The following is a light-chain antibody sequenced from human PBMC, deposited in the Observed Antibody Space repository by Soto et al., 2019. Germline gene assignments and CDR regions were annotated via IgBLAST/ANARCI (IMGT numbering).Light chain of an antibody. V-gene: IGKV3-15*01. CDR1: QSVSNN. Sequence: EIVMTQSPATLSVSPVERSTLACGASQSVSNNLAWYQQKPDQAPRRLLYGASTRATGIPARLSGSGCGTEFTLTTSGLQSEDFALYYCQQYNDWPFTFGPGTKVDIK. CDR3: QQYNDWPFT. CDR2: GAS. J-gene: IGKJ3*01.